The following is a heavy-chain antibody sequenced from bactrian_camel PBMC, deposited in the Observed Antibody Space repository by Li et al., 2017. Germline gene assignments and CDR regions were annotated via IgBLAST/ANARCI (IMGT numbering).Heavy chain of an antibody. V-gene: IGHV3S53*01. D-gene: IGHD1*01. CDR1: GATQDIGC. CDR2: IDSDGIT. J-gene: IGHJ4*01. CDR3: AAEVTCAEMPVFKRLDTVRYNY. Sequence: VQLVESGGESVQAGGSLRLSCVASGATQDIGCMGWFRQVPGLEREGIGSIDSDGITTYADSVKGRFTISKDNTMKTLNLQMTNLKPEDTAMYYCAAEVTCAEMPVFKRLDTVRYNYWGQGTQVTVS.